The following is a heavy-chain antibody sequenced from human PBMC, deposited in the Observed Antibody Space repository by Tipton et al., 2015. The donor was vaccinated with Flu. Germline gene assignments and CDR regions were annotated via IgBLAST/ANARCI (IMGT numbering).Heavy chain of an antibody. CDR2: INPNSGGT. CDR3: ARGPRPSHWNYGEEWGDAFDI. D-gene: IGHD1-7*01. J-gene: IGHJ3*02. V-gene: IGHV1-2*02. Sequence: QLVQSGAEVKKPGASVKVSCKASGYTLTGYYMHWVRQAPGQGLEWMGWINPNSGGTNYAQKFQGRVTMTRDTSISTAYMELSRLRSDDTAVYYCARGPRPSHWNYGEEWGDAFDIWGQGTMVTVSS. CDR1: GYTLTGYY.